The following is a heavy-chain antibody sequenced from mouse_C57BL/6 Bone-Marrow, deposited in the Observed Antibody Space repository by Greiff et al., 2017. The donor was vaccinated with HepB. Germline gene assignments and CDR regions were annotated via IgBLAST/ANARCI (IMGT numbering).Heavy chain of an antibody. Sequence: EVQLVESGGGLVKPGGSLKLSCAASGFTFSDYGMHWVRQAPEKGLEWVAYISSGSSTIYYADTVKGRFTISRNNAKNTLFLQMTSLRSEDTAMYYCARTGSLYYAMDNWGQGTSVTVSS. D-gene: IGHD4-1*01. CDR3: ARTGSLYYAMDN. J-gene: IGHJ4*01. V-gene: IGHV5-17*01. CDR2: ISSGSSTI. CDR1: GFTFSDYG.